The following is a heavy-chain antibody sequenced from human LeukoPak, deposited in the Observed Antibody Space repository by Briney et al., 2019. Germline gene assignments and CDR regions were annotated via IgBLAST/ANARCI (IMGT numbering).Heavy chain of an antibody. V-gene: IGHV4-30-2*01. Sequence: SQTLSLTCAVSGGSISSGGYSWSWIRQPPGKGLEWIGYIYHSGSTYYNPSLKSRVTMSVDTSKNQFSLKLSSVTAADTAVYYCARYGSSSSGFDYWDQGTLVTVSS. CDR2: IYHSGST. J-gene: IGHJ4*02. CDR1: GGSISSGGYS. CDR3: ARYGSSSSGFDY. D-gene: IGHD6-6*01.